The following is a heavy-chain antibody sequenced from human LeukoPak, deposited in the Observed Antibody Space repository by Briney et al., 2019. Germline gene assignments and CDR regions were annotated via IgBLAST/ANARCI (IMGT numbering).Heavy chain of an antibody. CDR3: ARDTYYYDSSGYSSFDY. J-gene: IGHJ4*02. D-gene: IGHD3-22*01. V-gene: IGHV4-4*07. CDR1: GGSISSYY. Sequence: SETLSLTCTVSGGSISSYYWSWIRQPAGKGLEWIGRIYTSGSTNYNPSLKSRVTMSVDTSKNQFSLKLSSVTAADTAVYYCARDTYYYDSSGYSSFDYWGPGTLVIVSA. CDR2: IYTSGST.